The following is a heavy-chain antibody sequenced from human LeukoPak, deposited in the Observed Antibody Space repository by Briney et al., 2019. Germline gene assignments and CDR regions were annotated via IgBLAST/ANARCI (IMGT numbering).Heavy chain of an antibody. CDR1: GGSLSSYY. V-gene: IGHV4-59*01. CDR3: ARVSGYDWESFYDY. D-gene: IGHD5-12*01. CDR2: IYYSGST. Sequence: SETLSLTCPVSGGSLSSYYWRWIRQPPGKGLAGIGYIYYSGSTNYNPSLKSRVTIPVDTSKNQYSLKLRSVTAADTAVYYCARVSGYDWESFYDYWGQGTLVTVSS. J-gene: IGHJ4*02.